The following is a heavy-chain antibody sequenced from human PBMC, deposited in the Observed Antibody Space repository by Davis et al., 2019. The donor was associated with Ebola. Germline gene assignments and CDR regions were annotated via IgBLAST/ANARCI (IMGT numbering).Heavy chain of an antibody. CDR1: GLSFSSSW. CDR3: ATVGHTYAPRDYFAQ. V-gene: IGHV3-7*01. J-gene: IGHJ4*02. CDR2: IKPDGSLK. Sequence: GESLKISCAVSGLSFSSSWMTWVRQAPGKGLEWVANIKPDGSLKNYVDSVKGRFTISRDNSKNSLYLQMTSLTVEDTGIYYCATVGHTYAPRDYFAQWGQGTLVTVSS. D-gene: IGHD3-16*01.